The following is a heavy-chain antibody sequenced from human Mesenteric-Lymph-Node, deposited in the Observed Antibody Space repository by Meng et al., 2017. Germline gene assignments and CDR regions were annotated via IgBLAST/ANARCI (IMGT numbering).Heavy chain of an antibody. CDR2: INPNSGGK. D-gene: IGHD1-26*01. V-gene: IGHV1-2*02. CDR1: GGTFSSYA. CDR3: ARDFSLWYSGSYGGTYFDY. Sequence: ASVKVSCKASGGTFSSYAISWVRQAPGQGLEWMGWINPNSGGKNYEQKFQGRVTRTRDTSISTAYMALSRLRSDDTAVYYCARDFSLWYSGSYGGTYFDYWGQGTLVTVSS. J-gene: IGHJ4*02.